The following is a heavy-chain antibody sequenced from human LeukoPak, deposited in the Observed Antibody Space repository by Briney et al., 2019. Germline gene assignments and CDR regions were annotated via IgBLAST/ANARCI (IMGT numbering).Heavy chain of an antibody. D-gene: IGHD4-23*01. Sequence: PSETLSLTCTVSGGSISSGNYYWSWLRQPAGKGLEWIGRIYNYESTDYNPSLRSRVTILLDTPKNQFSLNLNSVTAADTAVYYCARALPGGAFDIWGQGTMVTVSS. J-gene: IGHJ3*02. CDR3: ARALPGGAFDI. CDR2: IYNYEST. CDR1: GGSISSGNYY. V-gene: IGHV4-61*02.